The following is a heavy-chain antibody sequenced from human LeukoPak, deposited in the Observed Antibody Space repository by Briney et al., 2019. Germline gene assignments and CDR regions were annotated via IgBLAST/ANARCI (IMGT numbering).Heavy chain of an antibody. D-gene: IGHD6-6*01. CDR3: AREYSSSSDTYYFDY. CDR1: GYTFTSYD. CDR2: MNPNSGNT. J-gene: IGHJ4*02. V-gene: IGHV1-8*03. Sequence: ASVKVSCKASGYTFTSYDINWVRQATGQGLEWMGWMNPNSGNTGYAQKFQGRVTITRNTSISTAYMELSSLRSEDTAVYYCAREYSSSSDTYYFDYWGQGTLVTVSS.